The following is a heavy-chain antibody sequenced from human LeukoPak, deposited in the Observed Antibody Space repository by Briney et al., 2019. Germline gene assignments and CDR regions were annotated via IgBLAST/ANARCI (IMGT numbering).Heavy chain of an antibody. V-gene: IGHV3-30-3*01. CDR1: AFTFSSYA. J-gene: IGHJ4*02. CDR2: ISYDGSNK. D-gene: IGHD2-21*02. CDR3: AREGRLRPSHIDY. Sequence: GRSLRLSCAASAFTFSSYAVHWVRQAPGKGLEWVAVISYDGSNKYYADSVKGRFTISRDNSKNTLYLQMNSLRAEDTAVYYCAREGRLRPSHIDYWGQGTLVTVSS.